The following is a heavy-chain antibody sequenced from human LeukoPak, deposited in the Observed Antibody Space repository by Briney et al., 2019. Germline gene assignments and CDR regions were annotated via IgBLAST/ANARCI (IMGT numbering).Heavy chain of an antibody. CDR3: AKGKYSSGWYLAFDI. V-gene: IGHV4-4*07. CDR1: GGSISSYY. D-gene: IGHD6-19*01. J-gene: IGHJ3*02. CDR2: IYTSGST. Sequence: PSETLSLTCTVSGGSISSYYWSWIREPAGKGLDWIGRIYTSGSTSYNPSLKSRVTMSVDTSKNQFSLKLSSVTAADTAVYYCAKGKYSSGWYLAFDIWGQGTMVTVSS.